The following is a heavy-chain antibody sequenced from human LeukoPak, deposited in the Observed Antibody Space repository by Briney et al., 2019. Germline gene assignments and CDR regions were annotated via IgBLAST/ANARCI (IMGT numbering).Heavy chain of an antibody. CDR3: ARTSHESVLYWSDP. V-gene: IGHV1-18*01. J-gene: IGHJ5*02. Sequence: ASVKVSCEASGYTFTTYGIAWVRQAPGQGLEWMGWISGYNGNTNYAQKFQGRVTMTTDTSTSTAYMELRSLRSDDTAVYYCARTSHESVLYWSDPWGQGTLVNVSS. CDR1: GYTFTTYG. CDR2: ISGYNGNT. D-gene: IGHD3-16*01.